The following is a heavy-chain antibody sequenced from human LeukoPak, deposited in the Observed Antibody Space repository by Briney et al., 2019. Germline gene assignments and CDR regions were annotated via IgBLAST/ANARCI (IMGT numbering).Heavy chain of an antibody. CDR3: ARDPPLCSGGSCYSGVDYYGMDV. J-gene: IGHJ6*02. V-gene: IGHV3-21*01. CDR1: GFTFSSYS. D-gene: IGHD2-15*01. CDR2: ISSSSSYI. Sequence: PGGSLRLSCAASGFTFSSYSMNWVRQAPGKGLEWVSSISSSSSYIYYADSVKGRFTISRDNAKNSLYLQMNSLRAEDTAVYYCARDPPLCSGGSCYSGVDYYGMDVWGQGTTVTVSS.